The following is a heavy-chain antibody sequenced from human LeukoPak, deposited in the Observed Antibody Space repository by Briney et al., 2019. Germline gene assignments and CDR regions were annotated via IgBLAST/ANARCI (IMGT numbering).Heavy chain of an antibody. V-gene: IGHV1-69*01. J-gene: IGHJ3*02. D-gene: IGHD5-24*01. Sequence: GASVKVSCKASGGTFSSYAISWVRQAPGQGLEWMGGIIPIFGTANYAQKFQGRVTITADESTSTAYMELSSLRSEDTAVYYCARVVDGYKWNDAFDIWGQGTMVTVSS. CDR1: GGTFSSYA. CDR2: IIPIFGTA. CDR3: ARVVDGYKWNDAFDI.